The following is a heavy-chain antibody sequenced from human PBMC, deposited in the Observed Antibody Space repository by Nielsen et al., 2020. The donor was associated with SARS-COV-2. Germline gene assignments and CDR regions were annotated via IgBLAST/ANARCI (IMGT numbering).Heavy chain of an antibody. CDR3: AKAHAYYYDSSGYTLDY. CDR2: ISWNSGSI. D-gene: IGHD3-22*01. CDR1: GFIFDDYA. J-gene: IGHJ4*02. V-gene: IGHV3-9*01. Sequence: GGSLRLSCAASGFIFDDYAMHWVRQAPGKGLEWVSGISWNSGSIGYADSVKGRFTISRDNAKNSLYLQMNSLRAEDTALYYCAKAHAYYYDSSGYTLDYWGQGTLVTVSS.